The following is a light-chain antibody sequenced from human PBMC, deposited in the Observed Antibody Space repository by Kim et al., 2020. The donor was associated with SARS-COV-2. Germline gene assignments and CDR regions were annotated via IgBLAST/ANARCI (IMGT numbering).Light chain of an antibody. Sequence: QSALTQPASVSGSPGQSITISCTGGSSDIGAYNFVSWYQQSPGRSPKIIIYDVTKRPSGVSTRFSGSKSDTMASLTISGLQPEDEGDYYCSSYSTVVTVVFGGGTKVTVL. CDR2: DVT. CDR1: SSDIGAYNF. CDR3: SSYSTVVTVV. J-gene: IGLJ2*01. V-gene: IGLV2-14*03.